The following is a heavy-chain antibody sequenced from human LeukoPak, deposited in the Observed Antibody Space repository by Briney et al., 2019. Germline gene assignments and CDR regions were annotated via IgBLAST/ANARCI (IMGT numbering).Heavy chain of an antibody. CDR3: ARGLRIAAAITDYYMDV. Sequence: ASVKVSCKASGGTFSSYAISWVRQAPGQGLEWMGGIIPIFGTANYAQKLQGRVTITTDESTSTAYMELSSLRSEDTAVYYCARGLRIAAAITDYYMDVWGKGTTVTVSS. J-gene: IGHJ6*03. D-gene: IGHD6-13*01. V-gene: IGHV1-69*05. CDR1: GGTFSSYA. CDR2: IIPIFGTA.